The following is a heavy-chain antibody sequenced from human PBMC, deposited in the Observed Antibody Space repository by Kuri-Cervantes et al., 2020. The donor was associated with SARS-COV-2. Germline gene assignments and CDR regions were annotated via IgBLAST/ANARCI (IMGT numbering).Heavy chain of an antibody. CDR3: ASPRSGPTHYLPGGPNAVDL. CDR2: LYRNEYT. Sequence: SETLSLTCDVDGGSIDSTTYYWAWIRQPPGAGLEWIASLYRNEYTYHNPSVKSRATIAVDKSRNHFSLKLTSVTAEDTAVYFCASPRSGPTHYLPGGPNAVDLWGRGILVTVSS. D-gene: IGHD2-8*02. CDR1: GGSIDSTTYY. V-gene: IGHV4-39*01. J-gene: IGHJ4*03.